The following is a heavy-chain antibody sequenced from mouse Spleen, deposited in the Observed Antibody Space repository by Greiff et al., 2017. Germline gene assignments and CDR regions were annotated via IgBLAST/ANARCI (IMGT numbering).Heavy chain of an antibody. V-gene: IGHV7-1*01. J-gene: IGHJ4*01. CDR3: ARGLYYYGTYAMDY. CDR2: SRNKANDYTT. D-gene: IGHD1-1*01. CDR1: GFTFSDFY. Sequence: EVHLVESGGGLVQSGRSLRLSCATSGFTFSDFYMEWVRQAPGKGLEWIAASRNKANDYTTEYSASVKGRFIVSRDTSQSILYLQMNALRAEDTAIYYCARGLYYYGTYAMDYWGQGTSVTVSS.